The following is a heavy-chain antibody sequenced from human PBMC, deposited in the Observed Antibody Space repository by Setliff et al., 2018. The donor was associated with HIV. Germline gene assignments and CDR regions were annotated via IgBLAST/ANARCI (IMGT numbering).Heavy chain of an antibody. V-gene: IGHV4-61*02. J-gene: IGHJ1*01. D-gene: IGHD3-9*01. CDR3: AREAEQDYDVVTETLVEGAYIQF. CDR2: IYTSGDT. CDR1: GASLNSGSYF. Sequence: SETLSLTCTVSGASLNSGSYFWSWVRQPAGKGLEWIGRIYTSGDTNYNPSLKSRVTISMDTSKKQFSLKLRSVTAADTAVYYCAREAEQDYDVVTETLVEGAYIQFWGQGSLVTVPQ.